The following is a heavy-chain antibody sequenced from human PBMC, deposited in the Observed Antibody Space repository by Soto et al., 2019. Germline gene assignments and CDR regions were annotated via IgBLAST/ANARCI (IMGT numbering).Heavy chain of an antibody. Sequence: QVQLVQSGAEVKKPGASVKVSCKASGYTFTTYYMHWVRQAPGQGLEWMGIISPDGGRTSYAQKFLGRVTXSSYTSSSTVYMDLSSLRSEDTAVYYCATRYPGHYWGQGTLVTVSS. V-gene: IGHV1-46*01. CDR1: GYTFTTYY. D-gene: IGHD2-15*01. J-gene: IGHJ4*02. CDR2: ISPDGGRT. CDR3: ATRYPGHY.